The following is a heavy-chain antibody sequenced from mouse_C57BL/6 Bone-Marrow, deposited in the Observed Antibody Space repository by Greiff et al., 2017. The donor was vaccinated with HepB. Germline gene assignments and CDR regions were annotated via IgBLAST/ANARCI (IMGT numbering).Heavy chain of an antibody. Sequence: EVMLVESGGDLVKPGGSLKLSCAASGFTFSSYGMSWVRQTPDKRLEWVATISSGGSYTYYPDSVKGRFTISRDNAKNTLYLQMSSLKSEDTAMYYCARRGFYYYGSSGGVDVWGTGTTVTVSS. CDR2: ISSGGSYT. V-gene: IGHV5-6*02. CDR3: ARRGFYYYGSSGGVDV. J-gene: IGHJ1*03. CDR1: GFTFSSYG. D-gene: IGHD1-1*01.